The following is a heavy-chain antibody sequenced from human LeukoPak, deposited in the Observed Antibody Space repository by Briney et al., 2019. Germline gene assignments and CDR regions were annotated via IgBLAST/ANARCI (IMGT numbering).Heavy chain of an antibody. D-gene: IGHD3-10*01. CDR2: FYHGGST. J-gene: IGHJ5*02. CDR3: ARRGPPRTMLRGVKSGWFDP. V-gene: IGHV4-38-2*02. Sequence: SETLSLTCTVSGYSISTGYYWDWIRQPPGKGLEWIGTFYHGGSTYYNPSLKSRVTISVDTSKNQFSLKLSSVTAADTAVYYCARRGPPRTMLRGVKSGWFDPWGQGTLVTVSS. CDR1: GYSISTGYY.